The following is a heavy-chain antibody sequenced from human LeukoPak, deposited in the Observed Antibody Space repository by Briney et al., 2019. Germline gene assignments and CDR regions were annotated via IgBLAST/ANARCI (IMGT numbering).Heavy chain of an antibody. D-gene: IGHD1-14*01. CDR3: AKDSTPDLHNWFDP. V-gene: IGHV3-9*01. CDR1: GFTFDGYA. J-gene: IGHJ5*02. Sequence: PGRSLRLSCAASGFTFDGYAMHWVRQAPGKGLEWVSGISWNSGSIGYADSVKGRFTISRDNAKNSLYLQMNSLRAEDTALYYRAKDSTPDLHNWFDPWGQGTLVTVSS. CDR2: ISWNSGSI.